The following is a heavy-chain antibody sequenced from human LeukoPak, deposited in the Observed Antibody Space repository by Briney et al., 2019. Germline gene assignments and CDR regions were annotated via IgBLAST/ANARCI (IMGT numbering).Heavy chain of an antibody. CDR3: VREVSAWPKNWFDP. CDR2: ISDSGDGT. Sequence: GGSLRLSCAGSGFTFRSYAMSWVRQAPGKGLEWVSAISDSGDGTYYADSVKARFTISRDNSKNTVYLEMSSLRVEDTAVYHCVREVSAWPKNWFDPWGQGTLVIVSS. D-gene: IGHD3-3*01. V-gene: IGHV3-23*01. CDR1: GFTFRSYA. J-gene: IGHJ5*02.